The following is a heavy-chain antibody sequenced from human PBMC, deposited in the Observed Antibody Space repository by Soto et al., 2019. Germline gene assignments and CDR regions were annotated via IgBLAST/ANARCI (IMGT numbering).Heavy chain of an antibody. Sequence: GGSLRLSCAASGFTFSSYWMSWVRQAPGKGLEWVANIKQDGSEKYYVDSVKGRFTTSRDNAKNSLYLQMNSLRAEDTAVYYCAQSNYDSSGYYPDYWGQGTLVTVSS. D-gene: IGHD3-22*01. CDR1: GFTFSSYW. CDR2: IKQDGSEK. CDR3: AQSNYDSSGYYPDY. J-gene: IGHJ4*02. V-gene: IGHV3-7*03.